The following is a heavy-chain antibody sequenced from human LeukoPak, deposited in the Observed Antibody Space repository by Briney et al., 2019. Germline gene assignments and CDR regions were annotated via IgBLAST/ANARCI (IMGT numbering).Heavy chain of an antibody. CDR2: IHYSGSA. D-gene: IGHD3-10*01. CDR1: GGSFSGYY. CDR3: ARGQWFRAF. V-gene: IGHV4-34*01. J-gene: IGHJ4*02. Sequence: SETLSLTCAVYGGSFSGYYWSWIRQPPGKGLEWIGEIHYSGSATYNPSLKSRVTISVDTSKNQFSLKMNTVTAADTAVYYCARGQWFRAFWSRGTPVTVSS.